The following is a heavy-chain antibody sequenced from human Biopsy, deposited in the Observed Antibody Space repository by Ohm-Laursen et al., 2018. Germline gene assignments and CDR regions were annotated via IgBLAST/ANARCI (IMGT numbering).Heavy chain of an antibody. CDR1: GFTFPDYS. J-gene: IGHJ3*02. D-gene: IGHD3-16*02. Sequence: SLRLSCAASGFTFPDYSMHWVRHAPEKGLERVAGISYNGGDIGYGDSVRGRFTISRDNAKKSLSLQLHSLRLEDTALYYCAKGRSSMTDAFNMWGQGTMVTVSS. V-gene: IGHV3-9*01. CDR3: AKGRSSMTDAFNM. CDR2: ISYNGGDI.